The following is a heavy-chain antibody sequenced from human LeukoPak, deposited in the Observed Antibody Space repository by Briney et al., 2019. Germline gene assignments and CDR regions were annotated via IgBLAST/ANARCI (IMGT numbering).Heavy chain of an antibody. CDR3: ARGGGGYCSGGSCYEYYYYMDV. V-gene: IGHV1-46*01. J-gene: IGHJ6*03. CDR1: GYTFSNYY. Sequence: ASVKVSCKASGYTFSNYYLHWVRQAPGQGLEWMGIINPSGGSTSYAQKFQGGVTMTRDMSTSTVYMELSSLRSEDTAVYYCARGGGGYCSGGSCYEYYYYMDVWGKGTTVTVSS. CDR2: INPSGGST. D-gene: IGHD2-15*01.